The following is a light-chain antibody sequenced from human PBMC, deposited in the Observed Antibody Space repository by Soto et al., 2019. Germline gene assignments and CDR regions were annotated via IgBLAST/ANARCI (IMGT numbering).Light chain of an antibody. J-gene: IGKJ1*01. Sequence: PGERATLSCRASQSVSSNYLAWYQQKPGQAPRLLIYGASTRATGIPDRFSGSGSGTDFTLTISRLEPEDFAVYYCQQFGRSPPSLTFGQGTKVEIK. CDR3: QQFGRSPPSLT. V-gene: IGKV3-20*01. CDR2: GAS. CDR1: QSVSSNY.